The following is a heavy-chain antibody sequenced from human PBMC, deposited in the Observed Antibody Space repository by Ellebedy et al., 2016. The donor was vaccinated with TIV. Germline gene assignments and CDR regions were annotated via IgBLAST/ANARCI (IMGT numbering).Heavy chain of an antibody. J-gene: IGHJ3*02. Sequence: AASVKVSCKASGYTFTSYGISWVRQAPGQGLEWMGWISAYNGNTNYAQKLQGRVTMTTDTSTSTAYMELRSLRSDDTAVYYGARLNDLQDAFDIWGQGTMVTVSS. CDR1: GYTFTSYG. V-gene: IGHV1-18*01. CDR2: ISAYNGNT. D-gene: IGHD2-21*02. CDR3: ARLNDLQDAFDI.